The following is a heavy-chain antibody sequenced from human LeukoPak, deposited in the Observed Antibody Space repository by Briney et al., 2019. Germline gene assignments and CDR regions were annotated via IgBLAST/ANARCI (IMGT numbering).Heavy chain of an antibody. CDR1: GGSISSSSYY. CDR2: IYYSGST. V-gene: IGHV4-39*07. CDR3: ARRIAVAGQTPQYYFDY. J-gene: IGHJ4*02. D-gene: IGHD6-19*01. Sequence: SETLSLTCTVSGGSISSSSYYWGWIRQPPGKGLEWIGSIYYSGSTYYNPSLKSRVTISVDTSKNQFSLKLSSVTAADTAVYYCARRIAVAGQTPQYYFDYWGQGTLVTVSS.